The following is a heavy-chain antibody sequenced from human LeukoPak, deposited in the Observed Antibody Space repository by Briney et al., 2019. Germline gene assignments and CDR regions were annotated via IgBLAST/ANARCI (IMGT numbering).Heavy chain of an antibody. J-gene: IGHJ6*03. CDR2: ISGSGGST. CDR3: ARDPYSGTYGDTYYYMDV. CDR1: GFTFSSYA. D-gene: IGHD1-26*01. V-gene: IGHV3-23*01. Sequence: GGSLRLSCAASGFTFSSYAMSWVRQAPGKGLEWVSAISGSGGSTYYADSVKGRFTISRDNSKNTLYLQMNSLRAEDTAVYYCARDPYSGTYGDTYYYMDVWGKGTTVTISS.